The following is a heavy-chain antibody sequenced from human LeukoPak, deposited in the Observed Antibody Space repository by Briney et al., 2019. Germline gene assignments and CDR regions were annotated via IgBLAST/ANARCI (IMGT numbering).Heavy chain of an antibody. Sequence: ASVKVSCKASGYTFTSYVISWVRQAPGQGLEWMGWVSAYNGNTNYAQKLQGRVTMTTDTSTSTAYMELRSLRSDDTAVYYCARDLEALGYSYGKPDFDYWGQGTLVTVSS. CDR1: GYTFTSYV. D-gene: IGHD5-18*01. CDR3: ARDLEALGYSYGKPDFDY. J-gene: IGHJ4*02. V-gene: IGHV1-18*01. CDR2: VSAYNGNT.